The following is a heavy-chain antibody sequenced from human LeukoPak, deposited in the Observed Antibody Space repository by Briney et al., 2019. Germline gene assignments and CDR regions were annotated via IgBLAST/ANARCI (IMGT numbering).Heavy chain of an antibody. Sequence: PSETLSLTCTVSGGSISSYYWSWIRRPPGKGLEWIGYIYYSGSTNYNPSLKSRVTISVDTSKNQFSLKLSSVTAADTAVYYCARTRWGYCSSTSCPTRHDYWGQGTLVTVSS. D-gene: IGHD2-2*01. CDR2: IYYSGST. J-gene: IGHJ4*02. V-gene: IGHV4-59*01. CDR1: GGSISSYY. CDR3: ARTRWGYCSSTSCPTRHDY.